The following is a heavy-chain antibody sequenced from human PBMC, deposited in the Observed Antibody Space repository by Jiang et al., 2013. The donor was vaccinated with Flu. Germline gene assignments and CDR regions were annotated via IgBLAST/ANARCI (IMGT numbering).Heavy chain of an antibody. CDR3: ARLGRWLQGTIDY. CDR1: GGSFSGYY. Sequence: LLKPSETLSLTCAVYGGSFSGYYWSWIRQPPGKGLEWIGEINHSGSTNYNPSLKSRVTISVDTSKNQFSLKLSSVTAADTAVYYCARLGRWLQGTIDYWGQGTLVTVSS. J-gene: IGHJ4*02. CDR2: INHSGST. V-gene: IGHV4-34*01. D-gene: IGHD5-24*01.